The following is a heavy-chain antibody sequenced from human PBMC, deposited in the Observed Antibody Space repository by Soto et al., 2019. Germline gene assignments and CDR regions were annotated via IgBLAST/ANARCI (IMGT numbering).Heavy chain of an antibody. Sequence: SETLSLTCTVSGGSISSSSYYWGWIRQPPGKGLEWIGSIYYSGSTYYNPSLKSRVTISVDTSKNQFSLKLSSVTAADTAVYYCARHSSDTAMANAFDIWGQGTVVTVSS. V-gene: IGHV4-39*01. D-gene: IGHD5-18*01. J-gene: IGHJ3*02. CDR3: ARHSSDTAMANAFDI. CDR2: IYYSGST. CDR1: GGSISSSSYY.